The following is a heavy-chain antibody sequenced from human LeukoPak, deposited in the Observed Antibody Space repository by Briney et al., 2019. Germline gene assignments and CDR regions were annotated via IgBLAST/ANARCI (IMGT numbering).Heavy chain of an antibody. CDR1: GFTFSSYA. D-gene: IGHD6-19*01. V-gene: IGHV3-23*01. Sequence: PGGSLRLSCAASGFTFSSYAMSWVRQAPGKGLEWVSAISGSGGSTYYADSVKGRFTISRDNSKNTLYLQMNSLRAEDTAVYYCAKGVRQWLDYYSDYWGQGTLVTVSS. CDR3: AKGVRQWLDYYSDY. CDR2: ISGSGGST. J-gene: IGHJ4*02.